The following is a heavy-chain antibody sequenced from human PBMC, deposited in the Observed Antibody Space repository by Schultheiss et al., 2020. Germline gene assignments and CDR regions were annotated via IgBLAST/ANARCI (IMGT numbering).Heavy chain of an antibody. D-gene: IGHD4-23*01. Sequence: SQTLSLTCAVYGGSFTDYFWNWIRQSPGKGLEWIGEINHRGSTNYNPSLKSRVTISVDTSKNQFSLKMSSVTAAVTALYYCAREVVRWRGAFDIWGQGTMVTVSS. CDR3: AREVVRWRGAFDI. CDR1: GGSFTDYF. J-gene: IGHJ3*02. V-gene: IGHV4-34*01. CDR2: INHRGST.